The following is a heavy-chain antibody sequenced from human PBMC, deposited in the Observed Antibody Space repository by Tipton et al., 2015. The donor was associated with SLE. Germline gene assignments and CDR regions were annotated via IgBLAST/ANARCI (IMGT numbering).Heavy chain of an antibody. CDR3: ARTLDTLDI. J-gene: IGHJ3*02. Sequence: TLSLTCTVSGGSISSYYWSWIRQPPGKGLEWIGRVYNTGSPFYNPSLRSRVAISLDTSKNQFSLKPTSVTAADAAVYYCARTLDTLDIWGQGTMVTVSS. CDR2: VYNTGSP. V-gene: IGHV4-4*09. CDR1: GGSISSYY.